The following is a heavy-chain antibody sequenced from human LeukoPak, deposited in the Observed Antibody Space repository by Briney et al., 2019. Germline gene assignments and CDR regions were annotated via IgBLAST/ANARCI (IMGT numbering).Heavy chain of an antibody. Sequence: ASVKVACKASGYTFNSYDIHWVRQAPGQGLEWMGWMNPNSGNTGYAQKFQGRVTMTRNTSISTAYMELSSLRSEDTAVYYCARGWAAAARYYYYGMDVWGQGTTVTVSS. V-gene: IGHV1-8*01. CDR2: MNPNSGNT. CDR3: ARGWAAAARYYYYGMDV. D-gene: IGHD6-13*01. CDR1: GYTFNSYD. J-gene: IGHJ6*02.